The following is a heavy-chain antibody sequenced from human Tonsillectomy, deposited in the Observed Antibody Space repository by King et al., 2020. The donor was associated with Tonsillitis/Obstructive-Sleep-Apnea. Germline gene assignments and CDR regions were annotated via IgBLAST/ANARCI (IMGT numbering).Heavy chain of an antibody. V-gene: IGHV1-2*06. J-gene: IGHJ5*01. Sequence: QLVQSGAEVKKPGASVTVSCKASGYTFTGYYIHWVRQAPGQGLEWMGRINPNSGGTNYAQKFQGRVTMTRDTSITTTYMGLSGLRSDDAAVYYCARDNHYCTSTTCYANWFDSWGQGTLVTVSS. D-gene: IGHD2-2*01. CDR3: ARDNHYCTSTTCYANWFDS. CDR2: INPNSGGT. CDR1: GYTFTGYY.